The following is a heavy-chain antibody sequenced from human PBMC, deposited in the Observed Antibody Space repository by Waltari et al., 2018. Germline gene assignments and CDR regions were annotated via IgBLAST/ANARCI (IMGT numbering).Heavy chain of an antibody. CDR2: INHSGSS. J-gene: IGHJ4*02. D-gene: IGHD6-13*01. Sequence: QVQLQQWGAGLLKPSETLSLTCAVYGGSFSGYYWSWIRQPPGKGLEWIGEINHSGSSNYNPSLKSRVTISVDTSKNQFSLKLSSVTAADTAVYYCAREGSSSWTGLDYWGQGTLVTVSS. CDR1: GGSFSGYY. CDR3: AREGSSSWTGLDY. V-gene: IGHV4-34*01.